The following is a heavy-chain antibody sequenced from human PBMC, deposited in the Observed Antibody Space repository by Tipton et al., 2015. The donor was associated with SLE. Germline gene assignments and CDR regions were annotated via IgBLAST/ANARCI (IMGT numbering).Heavy chain of an antibody. CDR3: GSSRGSRCYVACPCDI. CDR1: GFIFSNYA. Sequence: SLRLSCAASGFIFSNYAMHWVRQAPGRGLEWVAVISYDGSSKYFADSVKGRFTISRENSKNTLYLEMNSLRAEDTAVYYCGSSRGSRCYVACPCDIWGQGTKVTVSS. J-gene: IGHJ3*02. CDR2: ISYDGSSK. D-gene: IGHD2-2*01. V-gene: IGHV3-30*04.